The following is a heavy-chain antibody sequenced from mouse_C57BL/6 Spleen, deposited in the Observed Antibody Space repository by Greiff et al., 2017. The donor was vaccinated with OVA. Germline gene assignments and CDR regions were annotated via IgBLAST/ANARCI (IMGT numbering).Heavy chain of an antibody. CDR1: GYTFTSYG. J-gene: IGHJ4*01. CDR2: IYHRSGNT. V-gene: IGHV1-81*01. D-gene: IGHD1-1*01. CDR3: ASEITTGVAPNYAMDY. Sequence: VQLLQSGADLARPGASVKLSCTASGYTFTSYGISWVKQRTGQGLEWIGEIYHRSGNTYYNEKFKGSVTLTADKTSSTAYMELRSLTSEDAAVYYCASEITTGVAPNYAMDYWGQGTSVTVSS.